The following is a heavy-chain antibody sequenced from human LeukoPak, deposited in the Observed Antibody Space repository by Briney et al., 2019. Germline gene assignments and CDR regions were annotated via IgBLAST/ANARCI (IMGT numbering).Heavy chain of an antibody. CDR3: ARAVSSLHDFDY. D-gene: IGHD2/OR15-2a*01. CDR2: INPDSGGT. V-gene: IGHV1-2*02. J-gene: IGHJ4*02. CDR1: GYTLTGHY. Sequence: ASVKVSCKASGYTLTGHYIHWVRQAPGQGVEWMGWINPDSGGTKYAQKFQGRVTMTRDTSVSTAYMELSRLKSDDTAVYHCARAVSSLHDFDYWGPGTLVTVSS.